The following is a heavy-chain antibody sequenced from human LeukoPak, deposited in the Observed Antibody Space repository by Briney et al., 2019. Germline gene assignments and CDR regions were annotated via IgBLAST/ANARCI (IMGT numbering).Heavy chain of an antibody. V-gene: IGHV5-51*01. CDR2: IYPGDSDT. CDR1: GYIFTNYW. Sequence: GESLKIPCRGSGYIFTNYWIGWVRQMPGKGLEWMGIIYPGDSDTRYSPSFQGQVTISADKSISTAYLQWSSLKASDTAMYYCARTELWFGELSNWFDPWGQGTLVTVSS. J-gene: IGHJ5*02. CDR3: ARTELWFGELSNWFDP. D-gene: IGHD3-10*01.